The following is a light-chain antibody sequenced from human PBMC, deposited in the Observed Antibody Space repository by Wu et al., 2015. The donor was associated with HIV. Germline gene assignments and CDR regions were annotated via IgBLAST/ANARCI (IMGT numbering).Light chain of an antibody. CDR3: QQRSNWPLT. J-gene: IGKJ4*01. CDR1: QSVRTKY. CDR2: GAS. V-gene: IGKV3-11*01. Sequence: EVVLTQSPGTLSLSPGERATLSCRASQSVRTKYLAWYQQKPGQAPRLLIYGASNRATGIPARFSGSGSGTDFTLTISSLEPEDFAVYYCQQRSNWPLTFGGGTKVEIK.